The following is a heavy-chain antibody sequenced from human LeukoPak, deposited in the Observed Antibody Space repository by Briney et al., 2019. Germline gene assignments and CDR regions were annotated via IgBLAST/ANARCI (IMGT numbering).Heavy chain of an antibody. Sequence: SETLSLTCAVYGGSFSGYYWSWIRQPPGKGLEWIGEINHSGSTNYNPSLKSRVTISVDTSKNQFSLKLSSVTAADTAVYYCARSPLPRGYLNGPTTHWFDPWGQEPWSPSPQ. J-gene: IGHJ5*02. CDR1: GGSFSGYY. D-gene: IGHD1-26*01. CDR2: INHSGST. V-gene: IGHV4-34*01. CDR3: ARSPLPRGYLNGPTTHWFDP.